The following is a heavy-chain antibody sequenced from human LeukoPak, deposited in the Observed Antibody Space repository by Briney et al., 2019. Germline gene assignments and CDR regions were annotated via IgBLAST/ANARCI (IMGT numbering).Heavy chain of an antibody. V-gene: IGHV3-7*03. CDR2: VNRDGSET. Sequence: GGSLRLSCVASGFTLSNHWMTWVRQVPGRGPEWVANVNRDGSETYYLDSVKGRFTISKDNAKNSLYLQMNSLRAEDTALYHCARNNGMDVWGQGTTVIVSS. CDR1: GFTLSNHW. J-gene: IGHJ6*02. CDR3: ARNNGMDV.